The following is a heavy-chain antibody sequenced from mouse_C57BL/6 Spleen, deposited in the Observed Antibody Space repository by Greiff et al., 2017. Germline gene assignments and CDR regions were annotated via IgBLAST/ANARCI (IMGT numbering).Heavy chain of an antibody. Sequence: EVKVVESGGGLVKPGGSLKLSCAASGFTFSDYGMHWVRQAPEKGLEWVAYISSGSSTIYYADTVKGRFTISRDNAKNTLFLQMTSLRSEDTAMYYCARPREREGMDYWGQGTSVTVSS. CDR3: ARPREREGMDY. CDR2: ISSGSSTI. CDR1: GFTFSDYG. V-gene: IGHV5-17*01. J-gene: IGHJ4*01.